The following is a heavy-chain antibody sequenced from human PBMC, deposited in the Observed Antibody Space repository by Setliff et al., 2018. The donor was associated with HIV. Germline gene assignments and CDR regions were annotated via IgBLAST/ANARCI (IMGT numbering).Heavy chain of an antibody. CDR3: ARARGSSGWYVFDY. V-gene: IGHV4-38-2*01. CDR2: IYHSGST. J-gene: IGHJ4*02. CDR1: GYSISSGYY. Sequence: SETQSLTCAVSGYSISSGYYWGWIRQPPGKGLEWIGTIYHSGSTYYNPSLKSRLTISVDTSKNQFSLKLNSVTAADTAVYYCARARGSSGWYVFDYWGQGTLVTVSS. D-gene: IGHD6-19*01.